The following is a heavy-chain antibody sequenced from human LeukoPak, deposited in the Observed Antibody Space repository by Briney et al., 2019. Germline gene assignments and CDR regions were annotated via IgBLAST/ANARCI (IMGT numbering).Heavy chain of an antibody. Sequence: PGGSLRLSCAASGFTFSSYGMHWVRQAPGKGLEWVAVISYDGSNKYYADSVKGRFTISRDNSKNTLYLQMNSLRAEDTAVYYCTKSFDYYYDSSGYYGYWGQGTLVTVSS. CDR3: TKSFDYYYDSSGYYGY. D-gene: IGHD3-22*01. CDR1: GFTFSSYG. CDR2: ISYDGSNK. V-gene: IGHV3-30*18. J-gene: IGHJ4*02.